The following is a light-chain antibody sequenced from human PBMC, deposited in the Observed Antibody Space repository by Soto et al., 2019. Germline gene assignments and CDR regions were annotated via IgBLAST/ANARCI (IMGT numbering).Light chain of an antibody. CDR1: QSVSSY. Sequence: EIVLTQSPATLSLSPGERATLSCRASQSVSSYLAWYQQKPGQAPRLLIYDASNRATGIPARFSGSGSGTDFTLTISSLEPEDFAVYYCQQRSNSPRVTFGGATKVEIK. CDR3: QQRSNSPRVT. J-gene: IGKJ4*01. CDR2: DAS. V-gene: IGKV3-11*01.